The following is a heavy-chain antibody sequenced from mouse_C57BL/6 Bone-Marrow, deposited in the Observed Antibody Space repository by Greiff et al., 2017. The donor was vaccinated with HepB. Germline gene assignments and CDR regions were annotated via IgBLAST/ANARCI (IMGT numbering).Heavy chain of an antibody. V-gene: IGHV6-3*01. CDR2: IRLKSDNYAT. CDR3: TPTVVGYWYFDV. D-gene: IGHD1-1*01. CDR1: GFTFSNYW. J-gene: IGHJ1*03. Sequence: VKLEESGGGLVQPGGSMKLSCVASGFTFSNYWMNWVRQSPEKGLEWVAQIRLKSDNYATHYAESVKGRFTISRDDSKSSVYLQMNNLRAEDTGIYYCTPTVVGYWYFDVWGTGTTVTVSS.